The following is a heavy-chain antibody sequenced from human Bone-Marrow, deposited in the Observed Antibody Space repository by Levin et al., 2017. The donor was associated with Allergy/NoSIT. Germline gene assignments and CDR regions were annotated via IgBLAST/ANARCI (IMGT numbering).Heavy chain of an antibody. Sequence: GGSLRLSCAASGFTFSNYRMNWVRQAPGKGLEWVSSISSVSTYIKYAESVKGRFTISRDNARNSLFLQMNSLRADDTAVYYCAREYEQWLQEDGFDIWGQGTTVTVSS. CDR3: AREYEQWLQEDGFDI. V-gene: IGHV3-21*01. CDR2: ISSVSTYI. J-gene: IGHJ3*02. D-gene: IGHD6-19*01. CDR1: GFTFSNYR.